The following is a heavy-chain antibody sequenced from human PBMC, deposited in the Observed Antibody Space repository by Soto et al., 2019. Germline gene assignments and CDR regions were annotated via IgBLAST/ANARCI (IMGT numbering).Heavy chain of an antibody. CDR2: VYYSGST. CDR1: GGSISSYY. Sequence: PSETLSLTCTVSGGSISSYYWSWIRQPPWKGLEWIGYVYYSGSTNYNPSLKSRVTISVDTSKNQFSLKLSSVTAADTAVYYCARDGKRDYYYGMDVWGQGTTVTVSS. V-gene: IGHV4-59*01. CDR3: ARDGKRDYYYGMDV. J-gene: IGHJ6*02.